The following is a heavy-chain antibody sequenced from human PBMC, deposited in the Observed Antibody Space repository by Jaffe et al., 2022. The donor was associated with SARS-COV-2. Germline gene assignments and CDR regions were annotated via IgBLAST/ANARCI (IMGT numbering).Heavy chain of an antibody. CDR2: ISGSGGST. V-gene: IGHV3-23*01. D-gene: IGHD6-13*01. CDR3: AKDLVRSIAATQGNSPAFDI. Sequence: EVQLLESGGGLVQPGGSLRLSCAASGFTFSSYAMSWVRQAPGKGLEWVSAISGSGGSTYYADSVKGRFTISRDNSKNTLYLQMNSLRAEDTAVYYCAKDLVRSIAATQGNSPAFDIWGQGTMVTVSS. J-gene: IGHJ3*02. CDR1: GFTFSSYA.